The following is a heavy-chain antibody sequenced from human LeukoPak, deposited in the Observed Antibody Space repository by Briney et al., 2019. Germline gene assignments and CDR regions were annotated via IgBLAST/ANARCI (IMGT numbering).Heavy chain of an antibody. D-gene: IGHD2-15*01. CDR3: AKASCSGGSCYHNWFDP. Sequence: GRSLRLSCAASGFTFSSYGMHWVRQAPGKGLEWVAVISYDGSNKYYADSVKGRFTISRDNSKNTLYLQMNSLRAEDTAVYYCAKASCSGGSCYHNWFDPCGQGTLVTVSS. J-gene: IGHJ5*02. V-gene: IGHV3-30*18. CDR2: ISYDGSNK. CDR1: GFTFSSYG.